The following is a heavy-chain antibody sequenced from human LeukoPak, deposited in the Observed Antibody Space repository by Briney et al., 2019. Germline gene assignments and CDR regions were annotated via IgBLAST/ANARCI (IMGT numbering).Heavy chain of an antibody. CDR1: GFTVSSNY. V-gene: IGHV3-53*01. CDR2: IYSGCST. D-gene: IGHD5-18*01. CDR3: ARDGQRGYSYGYDD. Sequence: GGSLRLSCAASGFTVSSNYMSWVRQAPGKGLEWVSVIYSGCSTYYADSVKGRFTISRDNSKNTLYLQMNSLRAEDTAVYYCARDGQRGYSYGYDDWGQGTLVTVPS. J-gene: IGHJ4*02.